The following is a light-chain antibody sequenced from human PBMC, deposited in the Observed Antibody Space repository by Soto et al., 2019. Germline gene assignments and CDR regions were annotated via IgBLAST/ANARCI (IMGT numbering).Light chain of an antibody. CDR2: DVG. CDR1: SSDVGGYNF. J-gene: IGLJ7*01. Sequence: QSALTQPASVSGSPGQSITISCTGTSSDVGGYNFVSWYQQHPGKAPKLMIFDVGDRPSGVSNRFSGSKSGNTASLTISGLQAEDEADYYCCSYTSGSTPFVFGTGTQLTVL. CDR3: CSYTSGSTPFV. V-gene: IGLV2-14*03.